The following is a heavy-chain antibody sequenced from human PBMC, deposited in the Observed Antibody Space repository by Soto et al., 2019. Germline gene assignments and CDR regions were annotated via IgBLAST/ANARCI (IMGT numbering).Heavy chain of an antibody. CDR3: AKAFPRGRTHYGMDV. CDR1: GFTFSSYG. D-gene: IGHD3-10*01. CDR2: ISYDGSNK. V-gene: IGHV3-30*18. J-gene: IGHJ6*02. Sequence: GSLRLSCAASGFTFSSYGMHWVRQAPGKGLEWVAVISYDGSNKYYADSVKGRFTISRDNSKNTLYLQMNSLRAEDTAVYYCAKAFPRGRTHYGMDVWGQGTTVTVSS.